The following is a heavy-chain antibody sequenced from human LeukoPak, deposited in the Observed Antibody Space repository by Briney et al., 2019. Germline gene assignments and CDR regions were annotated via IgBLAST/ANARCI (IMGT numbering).Heavy chain of an antibody. V-gene: IGHV3-74*01. CDR1: GFTFSNYW. Sequence: PGGSLRLSCAASGFTFSNYWMHWVRQTPGKGLMWVSRINPDGSSTTYAHSVMGRFTISRDNAKNTLYLQMNSLRDEDTAVYYCARRGVYNTSYFDSWGQGPLVTVS. D-gene: IGHD1-1*01. CDR3: ARRGVYNTSYFDS. CDR2: INPDGSST. J-gene: IGHJ4*02.